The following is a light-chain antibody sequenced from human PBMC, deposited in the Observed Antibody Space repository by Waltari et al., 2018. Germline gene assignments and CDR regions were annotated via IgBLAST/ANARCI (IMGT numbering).Light chain of an antibody. V-gene: IGKV3-20*01. Sequence: EIVLTQSPGTLSLSPRERATLSCRASQSVSRALAWYQQKPGQAPRLLIYGTSNRATGIPDRFSGSGSGTDFSLTISRLEPEDVAVYFCQHYVRLPATFGQGTKVEIK. CDR3: QHYVRLPAT. CDR2: GTS. CDR1: QSVSRA. J-gene: IGKJ1*01.